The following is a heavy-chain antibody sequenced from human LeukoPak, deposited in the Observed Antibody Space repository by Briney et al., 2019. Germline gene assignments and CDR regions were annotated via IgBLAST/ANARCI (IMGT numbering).Heavy chain of an antibody. Sequence: HPGGSLRLSCAASGFRFRSFSIHWVRQVPGKGLEWVSLFSGNGYTTYYADSVKGRFTMSRDDRKSSLYLQMDRLTPEDTAVYYCAKEQDTIYFDIWGQGTMVTVSS. CDR1: GFRFRSFS. CDR3: AKEQDTIYFDI. CDR2: FSGNGYTT. J-gene: IGHJ3*02. D-gene: IGHD2-15*01. V-gene: IGHV3-43*01.